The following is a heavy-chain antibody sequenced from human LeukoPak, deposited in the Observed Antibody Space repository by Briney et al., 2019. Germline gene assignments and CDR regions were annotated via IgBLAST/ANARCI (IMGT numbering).Heavy chain of an antibody. D-gene: IGHD6-6*01. J-gene: IGHJ3*02. CDR2: IYYSGST. CDR1: GGSFSGYY. CDR3: ARAILIAARQGNDAFDI. Sequence: PSETLSLTCAVYGGSFSGYYWSWIRQPPGKGLEWIGYIYYSGSTNYNPSLKSRVTISVDTSKNQFSLKLSSVTAADTAVYYCARAILIAARQGNDAFDIWGQGTMVTVSS. V-gene: IGHV4-59*01.